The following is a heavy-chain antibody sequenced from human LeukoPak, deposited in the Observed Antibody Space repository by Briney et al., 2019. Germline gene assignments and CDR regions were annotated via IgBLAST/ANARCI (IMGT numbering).Heavy chain of an antibody. CDR2: ISYDESNK. V-gene: IGHV3-30*04. J-gene: IGHJ5*02. Sequence: GRSLRLSCAASGFTFRSYAMHWVRQAPGKGLEWVAVISYDESNKYYADSVKGRFTISRDNSKNTLYLQMNSLRAEDTAVYYCAKLTIFPWFDPWGQGTLVTVSS. CDR1: GFTFRSYA. CDR3: AKLTIFPWFDP. D-gene: IGHD3-3*01.